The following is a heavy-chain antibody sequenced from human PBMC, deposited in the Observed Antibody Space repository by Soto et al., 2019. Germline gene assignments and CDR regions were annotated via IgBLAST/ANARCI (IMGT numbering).Heavy chain of an antibody. D-gene: IGHD4-17*01. Sequence: PSETLSLTCAVYGGSFSGNYLSWIRQPPGKGLEWIGEINHSGGTYYNPSLGSRVSISVDKSKNQISLNLSSVTAADTAAYYCARHGGYCFGSWGQGTLVTVSS. CDR2: INHSGGT. CDR1: GGSFSGNY. V-gene: IGHV4-34*01. CDR3: ARHGGYCFGS. J-gene: IGHJ4*02.